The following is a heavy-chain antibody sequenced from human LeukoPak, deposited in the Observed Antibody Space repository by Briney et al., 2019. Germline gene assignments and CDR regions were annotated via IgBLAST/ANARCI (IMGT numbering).Heavy chain of an antibody. CDR1: GGSISSYY. CDR3: ARVGGYYYGSGRPYYYCGMDV. CDR2: IYTSGST. J-gene: IGHJ6*02. V-gene: IGHV4-4*07. Sequence: SETLSLTCTVSGGSISSYYWSWIRQPAGKGLEWIGRIYTSGSTNYNPSLKSRVTMSVDTSKNQFSLKLSSVTAADTAVYYCARVGGYYYGSGRPYYYCGMDVWGQGTTVTVSS. D-gene: IGHD3-10*01.